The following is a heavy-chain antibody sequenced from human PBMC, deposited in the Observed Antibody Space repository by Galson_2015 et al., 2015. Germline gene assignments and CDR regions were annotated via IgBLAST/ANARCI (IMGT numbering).Heavy chain of an antibody. Sequence: SVKVSCKASGYTFTGYYMHWVRQAPGQGLEWMGRINPNSGGTNYAQKFQGRVTMTRDTSISTAYMELSRLRSDDTAVYYCARDEGGVVGYYYMDVWGKGTTVTVSS. CDR3: ARDEGGVVGYYYMDV. D-gene: IGHD2-15*01. J-gene: IGHJ6*03. CDR2: INPNSGGT. CDR1: GYTFTGYY. V-gene: IGHV1-2*06.